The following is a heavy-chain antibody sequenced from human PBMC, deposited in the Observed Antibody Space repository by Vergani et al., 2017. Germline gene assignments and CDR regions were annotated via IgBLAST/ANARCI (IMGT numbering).Heavy chain of an antibody. D-gene: IGHD3-3*01. CDR3: AKVIGIFGVVTPKVQFDY. CDR2: ISGSVGST. V-gene: IGHV3-23*01. Sequence: EVQLLESGGGLVQPGGSLRLSCAASGFTFSSYAMSWVRQAPGKGLEWVSAISGSVGSTYYADSVKGRFTISRDNSKNTLYLQMNSLRAEDTAVYYCAKVIGIFGVVTPKVQFDYWGQGTLVTVSS. CDR1: GFTFSSYA. J-gene: IGHJ4*02.